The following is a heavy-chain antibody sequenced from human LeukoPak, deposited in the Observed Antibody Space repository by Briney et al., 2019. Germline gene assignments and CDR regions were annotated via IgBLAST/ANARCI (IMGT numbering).Heavy chain of an antibody. J-gene: IGHJ3*02. V-gene: IGHV3-74*01. D-gene: IGHD3-3*01. CDR1: GFTFSSYW. CDR3: ARGGEVIRANAFDI. CDR2: INSDGSST. Sequence: GGSLRLSCAASGFTFSSYWMHWVRQAPGKGLVWVSRINSDGSSTSYADSVKGRYTISRDNAKNTLYLQMNSLRAEDTAVYYCARGGEVIRANAFDIWGQGTMVTVSS.